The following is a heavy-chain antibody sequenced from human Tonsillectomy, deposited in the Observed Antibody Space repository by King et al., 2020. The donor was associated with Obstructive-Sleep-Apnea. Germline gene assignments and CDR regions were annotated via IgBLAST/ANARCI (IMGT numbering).Heavy chain of an antibody. J-gene: IGHJ3*02. V-gene: IGHV3-23*04. CDR1: KFTFRNYA. D-gene: IGHD3-22*01. CDR2: ISASGGYT. Sequence: QLVQSGGGLVQPGGSLRLSCAASKFTFRNYAMNWVRQAPGKGLEWVSAISASGGYTYYADSVTGRFTISRDNSKNTLYLQMNSLRADDTAVYYCAKDRVVAIIMGAFDIWGQGTMLTVSS. CDR3: AKDRVVAIIMGAFDI.